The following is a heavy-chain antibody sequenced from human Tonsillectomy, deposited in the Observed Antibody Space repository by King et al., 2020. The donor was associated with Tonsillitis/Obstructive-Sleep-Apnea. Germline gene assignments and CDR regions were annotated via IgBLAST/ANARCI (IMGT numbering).Heavy chain of an antibody. Sequence: VQLVESGGGMVQPGGSLRLSCAASGFSFSDYEVNWVRQAPGKGLEWVSYISGSGTTIYYADSVKGRFTISRDNAQNSLYLQVNSLRAEDTAVYYCARVKQRDFWGTHYDVYYYYYMDVWGSGTTVTVSS. CDR3: ARVKQRDFWGTHYDVYYYYYMDV. CDR2: ISGSGTTI. D-gene: IGHD3-3*01. CDR1: GFSFSDYE. J-gene: IGHJ6*03. V-gene: IGHV3-48*03.